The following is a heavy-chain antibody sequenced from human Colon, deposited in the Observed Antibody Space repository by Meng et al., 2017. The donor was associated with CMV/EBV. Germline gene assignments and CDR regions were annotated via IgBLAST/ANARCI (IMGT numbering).Heavy chain of an antibody. V-gene: IGHV1-18*01. CDR2: ISGNNGDT. CDR3: ARDQEGYQLLYGMDV. CDR1: GYTFSSYG. J-gene: IGHJ6*02. Sequence: ASVKVSCKASGYTFSSYGLSWVRQAPGQGLEWMGWISGNNGDTNYAQNFQGRVTMTTDTSTSTGYMELSSLRSEDTAVYYCARDQEGYQLLYGMDVWGQGTTVTVSS. D-gene: IGHD2-2*02.